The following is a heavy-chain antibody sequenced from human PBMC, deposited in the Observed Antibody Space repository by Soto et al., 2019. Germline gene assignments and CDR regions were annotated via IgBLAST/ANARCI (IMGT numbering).Heavy chain of an antibody. Sequence: SETLSLTCTVSGGSISGSSYYWGWIRQPPGKGLEWIGTIYYSGAAYYNPSLQSRVTISVDTSSNQFSMKLNSVTAADTAVYYCARDQSWHDLVWWFDPWGQGTLVTVSS. D-gene: IGHD1-1*01. CDR1: GGSISGSSYY. CDR2: IYYSGAA. J-gene: IGHJ5*02. V-gene: IGHV4-39*02. CDR3: ARDQSWHDLVWWFDP.